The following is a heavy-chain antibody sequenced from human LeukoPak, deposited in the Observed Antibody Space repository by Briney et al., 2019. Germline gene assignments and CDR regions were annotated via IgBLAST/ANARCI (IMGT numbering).Heavy chain of an antibody. CDR1: GYTFTGYY. Sequence: ASVKVSCKASGYTFTGYYMHWVRQAPGQRLEWMGWINPNSGGTNYAQKFQGRVTMTRDTSISTAYMELSRLKSDDTAVYYCARDCLHYYGSGSCGWGQGTLVTVSS. V-gene: IGHV1-2*02. D-gene: IGHD3-10*01. J-gene: IGHJ4*02. CDR3: ARDCLHYYGSGSCG. CDR2: INPNSGGT.